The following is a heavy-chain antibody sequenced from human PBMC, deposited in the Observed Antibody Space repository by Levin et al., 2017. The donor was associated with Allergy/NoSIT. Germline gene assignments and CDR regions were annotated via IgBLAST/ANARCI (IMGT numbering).Heavy chain of an antibody. CDR3: ARAHREDSFDY. J-gene: IGHJ4*02. Sequence: SQTLSLTCTVSGGSISSYYWSWIRQPPGKGLEWIGYIYYSGSTNYNPSLKSRVTISVDTSKNQFSLKLSSVTAADTAVYYCARAHREDSFDYWGQGTLVTVSS. CDR1: GGSISSYY. D-gene: IGHD1-14*01. V-gene: IGHV4-59*01. CDR2: IYYSGST.